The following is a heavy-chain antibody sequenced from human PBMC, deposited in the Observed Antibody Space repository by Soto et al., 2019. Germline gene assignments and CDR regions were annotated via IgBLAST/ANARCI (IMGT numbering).Heavy chain of an antibody. CDR3: ARYIIVDYDYIWGSYRHPDDAFDI. J-gene: IGHJ3*02. CDR2: IYYSGST. Sequence: PSETLSLTCTVSGGSISSGGYYWSWIRQHPGKGLEWIGYIYYSGSTYYNPSLKSRVTISVDTSKNQFSLKLSSVTAADTAVYYCARYIIVDYDYIWGSYRHPDDAFDIWGQGTMVTVSS. CDR1: GGSISSGGYY. D-gene: IGHD3-16*02. V-gene: IGHV4-31*03.